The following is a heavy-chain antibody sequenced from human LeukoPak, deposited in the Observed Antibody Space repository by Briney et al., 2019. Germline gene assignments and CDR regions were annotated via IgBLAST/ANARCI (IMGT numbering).Heavy chain of an antibody. CDR2: IYYSGST. CDR3: ARSGWGIRGGAFDI. J-gene: IGHJ3*02. V-gene: IGHV4-59*08. CDR1: GGSISSYY. Sequence: PSETLSLTCTVSGGSISSYYWSWIRQPPGKGLEWIGYIYYSGSTNYNPSLKSRVTISVDTSKNQFSLKLSSVTAADTAVYYCARSGWGIRGGAFDIWGQGTMVTVSS. D-gene: IGHD7-27*01.